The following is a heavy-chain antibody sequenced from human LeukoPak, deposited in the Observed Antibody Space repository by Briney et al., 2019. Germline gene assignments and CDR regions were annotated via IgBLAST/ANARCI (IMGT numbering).Heavy chain of an antibody. CDR3: AKDQLAVAGTGGGAFDI. CDR2: ISGSGGST. Sequence: GVSLRLSCAASGFTFSSYAMSWVRQAPGKGLEWVSAISGSGGSTYYADSVKGRFTISRDNSKNTLYLQMNSLRAEDTAVYYCAKDQLAVAGTGGGAFDIWGQGTMVTVSS. V-gene: IGHV3-23*01. D-gene: IGHD6-19*01. J-gene: IGHJ3*02. CDR1: GFTFSSYA.